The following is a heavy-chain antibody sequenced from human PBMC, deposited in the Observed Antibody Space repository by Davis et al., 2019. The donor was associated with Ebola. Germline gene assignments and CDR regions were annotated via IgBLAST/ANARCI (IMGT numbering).Heavy chain of an antibody. CDR2: ISYDGSNK. J-gene: IGHJ6*02. CDR1: GFTFSSYG. Sequence: GESLKISCAASGFTFSSYGMHWVRQAPGKGLEWVAVISYDGSNKYYADSVKGRFTISRDNSKNTLYLQMNSLRAEDTAVYYCARDLWELTNGMDVWGQGTTVTVSS. D-gene: IGHD1-26*01. CDR3: ARDLWELTNGMDV. V-gene: IGHV3-30*03.